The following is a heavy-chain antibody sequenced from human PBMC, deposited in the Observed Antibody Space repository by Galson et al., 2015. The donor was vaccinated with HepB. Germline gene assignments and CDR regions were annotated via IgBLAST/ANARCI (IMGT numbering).Heavy chain of an antibody. Sequence: SLRLSCAASGFIFSDYGMHWVRQAPGKGLEWVAVISYDGNTKFYADSVKGRFTISRDNSKSTLYLQMDSLRAEDTAVYYCAKDLALTARYYYHGLDGWGQGITVIVSS. CDR3: AKDLALTARYYYHGLDG. CDR1: GFIFSDYG. V-gene: IGHV3-30*18. J-gene: IGHJ6*02. D-gene: IGHD2-21*02. CDR2: ISYDGNTK.